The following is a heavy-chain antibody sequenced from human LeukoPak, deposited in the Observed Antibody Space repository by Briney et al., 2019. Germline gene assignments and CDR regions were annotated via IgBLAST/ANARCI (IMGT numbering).Heavy chain of an antibody. Sequence: PGGSLRLSCAASGFTFSGYPIHWVRQAPGKGLEWVAVISYDGSNKYYADSVKGRFTISRDNSKNTLYLQMNSLRAEDTAVYYCAKDRRRLAAAAPWYFDYWGQGTLVTVSS. D-gene: IGHD6-13*01. CDR3: AKDRRRLAAAAPWYFDY. CDR1: GFTFSGYP. J-gene: IGHJ4*02. V-gene: IGHV3-30-3*02. CDR2: ISYDGSNK.